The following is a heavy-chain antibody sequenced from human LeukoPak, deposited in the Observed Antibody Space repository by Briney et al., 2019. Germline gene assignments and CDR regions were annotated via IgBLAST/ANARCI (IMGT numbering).Heavy chain of an antibody. Sequence: PGGSLRLSCAASGFTFSTYSMNWVRPAPGKGLEWVSYISSTGTIYYADSVKGRFTNSRDNAKTSQYLQMNCLRAEETAIYYCARRFDSWGQGTLVTVSS. V-gene: IGHV3-48*03. CDR3: ARRFDS. CDR2: ISSTGTI. J-gene: IGHJ4*02. CDR1: GFTFSTYS.